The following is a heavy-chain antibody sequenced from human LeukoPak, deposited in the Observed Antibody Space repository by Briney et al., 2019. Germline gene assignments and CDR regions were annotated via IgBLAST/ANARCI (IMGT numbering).Heavy chain of an antibody. V-gene: IGHV3-48*02. CDR3: ASSGSYRFDY. CDR2: ITASGTAM. CDR1: GFTFSAYA. Sequence: GGSLRLSCAASGFTFSAYAMAWVRQAPGKGLEWVSHITASGTAMFYADSVKGRFTISRDNAKNSLYLQMNSLRDEDTAVYYCASSGSYRFDYWGQGTLVTVSS. J-gene: IGHJ4*02. D-gene: IGHD1-26*01.